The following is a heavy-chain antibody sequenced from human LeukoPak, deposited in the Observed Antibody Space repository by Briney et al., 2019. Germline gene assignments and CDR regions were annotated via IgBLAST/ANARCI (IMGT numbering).Heavy chain of an antibody. J-gene: IGHJ5*02. CDR2: ISSSGRTI. CDR3: ARDCSGGSCYTRGWFDP. D-gene: IGHD2-15*01. V-gene: IGHV3-11*04. CDR1: YY. Sequence: YYWGWIRQPPGKGLEWISYISSSGRTIYYADSVKGRFTISRDNAKNSLYLQMNSLRAEDTAVYYCARDCSGGSCYTRGWFDPWGQGTLVTVSS.